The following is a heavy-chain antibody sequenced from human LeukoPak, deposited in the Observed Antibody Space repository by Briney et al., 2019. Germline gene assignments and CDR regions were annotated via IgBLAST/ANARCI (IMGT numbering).Heavy chain of an antibody. Sequence: SETLSLTCTVSGGSISSYYWSWIRQPAGKGLEWIGRIYTSGSTNYNPSLKSRVTMSVDTSKNQFSLKLSSVTAADTAVYYCARDLRLGGGRLNWFDPWGQGTLVTVSS. J-gene: IGHJ5*02. CDR3: ARDLRLGGGRLNWFDP. CDR2: IYTSGST. D-gene: IGHD2-15*01. CDR1: GGSISSYY. V-gene: IGHV4-4*07.